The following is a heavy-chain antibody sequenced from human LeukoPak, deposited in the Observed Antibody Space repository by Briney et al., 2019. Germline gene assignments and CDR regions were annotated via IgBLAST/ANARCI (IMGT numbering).Heavy chain of an antibody. J-gene: IGHJ4*02. CDR3: ARGPYSSNWYVDY. CDR2: ISRTGNSI. D-gene: IGHD6-13*01. V-gene: IGHV3-48*03. CDR1: GFTLSSYE. Sequence: GGSLRLSCAASGFTLSSYEMNWVRLAPGKGLEWISYISRTGNSIYYADSVKGRFTVSRDSAKNSLYLQMNSLRAEDTAVYYCARGPYSSNWYVDYWGQGTLVTVAS.